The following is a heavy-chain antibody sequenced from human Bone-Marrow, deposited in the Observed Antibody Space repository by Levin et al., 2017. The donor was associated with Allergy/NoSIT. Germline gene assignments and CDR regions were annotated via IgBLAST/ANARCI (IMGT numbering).Heavy chain of an antibody. CDR2: IYYSGST. CDR1: GDSVSSSY. J-gene: IGHJ4*02. Sequence: SETLSLTCTVSGDSVSSSYWSWIRQPPGKGLEWIGYIYYSGSTNYNPSLKIRVTMSVDTSNNQFSLKLNSLTTADTAVYYCARGRGTSSTWPPFDYWGQGTLVTVSS. V-gene: IGHV4-59*02. CDR3: ARGRGTSSTWPPFDY. D-gene: IGHD6-13*01.